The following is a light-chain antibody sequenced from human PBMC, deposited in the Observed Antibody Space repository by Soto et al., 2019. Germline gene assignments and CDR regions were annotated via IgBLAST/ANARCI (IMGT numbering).Light chain of an antibody. V-gene: IGKV3-11*01. CDR1: QSVGSY. CDR2: DAS. J-gene: IGKJ4*01. Sequence: DIVLTQSPATLSLSPGERATLSCRASQSVGSYLAWYQHKPGQAPRLLIYDASNRATGIPARFSGSGSGTDFTLTIGSLEPEDFAVYYCQQRTNRPLTFGGGTKVEI. CDR3: QQRTNRPLT.